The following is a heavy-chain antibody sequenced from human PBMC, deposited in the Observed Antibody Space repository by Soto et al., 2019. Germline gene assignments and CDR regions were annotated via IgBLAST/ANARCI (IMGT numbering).Heavy chain of an antibody. J-gene: IGHJ6*02. D-gene: IGHD3-10*01. CDR3: ARRTMVRAYYYYYGMDV. CDR1: GGSFSGYY. Sequence: TSETLSLTCAVYGGSFSGYYWSWIRQPPGKGLEWIGEINHSGSTNYNPSLKSRVTISVDTSKNQFSLKLSSVTAADTAVYYCARRTMVRAYYYYYGMDVWGQGTTVTVSS. V-gene: IGHV4-34*01. CDR2: INHSGST.